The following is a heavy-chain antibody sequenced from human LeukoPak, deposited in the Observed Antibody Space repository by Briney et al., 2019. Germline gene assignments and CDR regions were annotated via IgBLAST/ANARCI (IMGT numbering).Heavy chain of an antibody. CDR3: AAPTWAFDI. CDR1: GGSISSYY. V-gene: IGHV4-59*08. J-gene: IGHJ3*02. Sequence: PSETLSLTCTVSGGSISSYYWSWIRQPPGKGLEWIGYIYYSGSTNYNPSLKSRVTISVDTSKNQFSLRLSSVTAADTAVYYCAAPTWAFDIWGQGTMVTVSS. CDR2: IYYSGST.